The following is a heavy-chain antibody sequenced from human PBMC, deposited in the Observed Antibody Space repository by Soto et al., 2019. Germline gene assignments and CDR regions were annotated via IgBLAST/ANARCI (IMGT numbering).Heavy chain of an antibody. CDR1: GFTFSSYA. J-gene: IGHJ4*02. CDR2: ISGSGGST. Sequence: EVQLLESGGGLVQPGGSLRLSCAASGFTFSSYAMSWVRQAPGKGLEWVSAISGSGGSTYYADSVKGRFTISRDNSKNRLYLQMNSLRAEDTAVYYCAKMTYYYDSSGYYRDGYFDYWGQGTLVTVSS. V-gene: IGHV3-23*01. CDR3: AKMTYYYDSSGYYRDGYFDY. D-gene: IGHD3-22*01.